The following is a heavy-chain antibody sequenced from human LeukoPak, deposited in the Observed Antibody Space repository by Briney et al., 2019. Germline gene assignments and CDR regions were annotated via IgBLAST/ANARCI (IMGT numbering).Heavy chain of an antibody. J-gene: IGHJ4*02. CDR2: ISGAGT. CDR3: AKSVAIFDY. D-gene: IGHD3-3*01. CDR1: GFTVSSNE. Sequence: PGGSLRLSCAASGFTVSSNEMSWIRQAPGKGLEWVSSISGAGTYYADSVKGRFTISRDNSENTLYLRMNSLRAEDTAVYYCAKSVAIFDYWGQGTLVTVSS. V-gene: IGHV3-38-3*01.